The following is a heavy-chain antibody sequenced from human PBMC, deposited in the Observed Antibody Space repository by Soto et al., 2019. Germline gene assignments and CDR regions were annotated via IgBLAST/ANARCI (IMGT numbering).Heavy chain of an antibody. V-gene: IGHV1-18*01. D-gene: IGHD2-15*01. CDR3: GRVWGYCSGGSCQKRNWFDP. J-gene: IGHJ5*02. CDR2: ISAYNGNT. Sequence: ASVKVSCKASGYTFTSYGISWVRQAPGQGLEWMGWISAYNGNTNYAQKLQGRVTMTTDTSTSTAYMELRSLRSDDTAVYYCGRVWGYCSGGSCQKRNWFDPWGQGTLVTVSS. CDR1: GYTFTSYG.